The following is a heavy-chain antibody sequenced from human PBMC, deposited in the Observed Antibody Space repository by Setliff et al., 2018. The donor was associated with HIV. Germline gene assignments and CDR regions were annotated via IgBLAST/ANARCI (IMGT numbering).Heavy chain of an antibody. Sequence: PSETLSLTCAVSGVFVSRNCWSWVRQSLEKGLEWIGETCNGVAINLNPFLRGRVIMSVDPPRNQFSLQVASVTAADTAVYHCAQNYGWSMGYWGQGVLVTVSS. V-gene: IGHV4-4*02. J-gene: IGHJ4*02. CDR2: TCNGVAI. D-gene: IGHD2-8*02. CDR1: GVFVSRNC. CDR3: AQNYGWSMGY.